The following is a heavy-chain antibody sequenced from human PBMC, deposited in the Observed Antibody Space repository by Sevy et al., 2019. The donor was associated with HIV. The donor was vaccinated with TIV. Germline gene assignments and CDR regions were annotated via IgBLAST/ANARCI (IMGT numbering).Heavy chain of an antibody. CDR1: GFTFSSYA. Sequence: GGSLRLSCAASGFTFSSYAMSWVQAPGKGLEWVSAISGSGGSTYYADSVKGRFTISRDNSKNTLYLQMNSLRAEDTAVYYCAKGGPHPKILYFDYWGQGTLVTVSS. CDR3: AKGGPHPKILYFDY. J-gene: IGHJ4*02. CDR2: ISGSGGST. V-gene: IGHV3-23*01. D-gene: IGHD3-16*01.